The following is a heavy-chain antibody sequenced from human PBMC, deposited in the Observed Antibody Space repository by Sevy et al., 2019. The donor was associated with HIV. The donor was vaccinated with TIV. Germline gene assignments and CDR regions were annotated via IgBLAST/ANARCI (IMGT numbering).Heavy chain of an antibody. CDR2: ISSNGGST. J-gene: IGHJ6*02. CDR3: VKDLYCSGGSCYSPNYYYYGMDV. Sequence: GGSLRLSCSASGFTFSSYAMHWVRQAPGKGLEYVSAISSNGGSTYYVDSVKGRFTISRDNSKNTLYLQMSSLRAEDTAVYYCVKDLYCSGGSCYSPNYYYYGMDVWGQGTTVTVSS. V-gene: IGHV3-64D*06. D-gene: IGHD2-15*01. CDR1: GFTFSSYA.